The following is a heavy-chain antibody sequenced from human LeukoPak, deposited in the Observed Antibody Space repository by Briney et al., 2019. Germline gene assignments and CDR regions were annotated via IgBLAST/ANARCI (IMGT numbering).Heavy chain of an antibody. CDR1: SGSSSSSRYY. CDR2: IHYSGTT. CDR3: ARVGYFDSSGPHSSYFDY. Sequence: PSETLSLTCTVSSGSSSSSRYYWGWIRQPPGKGLEWIGTIHYSGTTYYNPSLRSRVTISVDTSTNRFSLKLSSVTAADTAVYYCARVGYFDSSGPHSSYFDYWGQGTLVTVSS. V-gene: IGHV4-39*07. D-gene: IGHD3-22*01. J-gene: IGHJ4*02.